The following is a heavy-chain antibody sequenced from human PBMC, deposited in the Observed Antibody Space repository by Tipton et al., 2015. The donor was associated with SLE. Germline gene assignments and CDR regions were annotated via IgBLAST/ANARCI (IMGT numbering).Heavy chain of an antibody. Sequence: SLRLSCAAPGFIFSSYALGWVRQAPGKGLEWVSVIYTGGDTYYADSVKGRLTISRDNSKNTVYLQMNSLRPEDTAVYYCARRAVTNDWYFDLWGRGTLVTVSS. CDR3: ARRAVTNDWYFDL. V-gene: IGHV3-23*03. D-gene: IGHD4-17*01. CDR2: IYTGGDT. CDR1: GFIFSSYA. J-gene: IGHJ2*01.